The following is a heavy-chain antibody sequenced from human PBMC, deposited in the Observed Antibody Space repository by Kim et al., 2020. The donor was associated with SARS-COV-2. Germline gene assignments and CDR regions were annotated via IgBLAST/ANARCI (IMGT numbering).Heavy chain of an antibody. V-gene: IGHV7-4-1*02. D-gene: IGHD6-19*01. Sequence: ASVKVSCKASGYTFTSYAMNWVRQAPGQGLEWMGWINTNTGNPTYAQGFTGRFVFSLDTSVSTAYLQISSLKAEDTAMYYCARDWGIAVADVWFDPWGQGTLVTVSS. CDR1: GYTFTSYA. CDR2: INTNTGNP. CDR3: ARDWGIAVADVWFDP. J-gene: IGHJ5*02.